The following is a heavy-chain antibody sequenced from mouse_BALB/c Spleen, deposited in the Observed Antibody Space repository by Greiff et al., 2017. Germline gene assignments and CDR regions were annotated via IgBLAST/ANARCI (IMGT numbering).Heavy chain of an antibody. V-gene: IGHV5-12-2*01. CDR3: ARQRGAPDYYGSPYYFDY. Sequence: DVHLVESGGGLVQPGGSLKLSCAASGFTFSSYTMSWVRQTPEKRLEWVAYISNGGGSTYYPDTVKGRFTISRDNAKNTLYLQMSSLKSEDTAMYYCARQRGAPDYYGSPYYFDYWGQGTTLTVSS. CDR2: ISNGGGST. CDR1: GFTFSSYT. J-gene: IGHJ2*01. D-gene: IGHD1-1*01.